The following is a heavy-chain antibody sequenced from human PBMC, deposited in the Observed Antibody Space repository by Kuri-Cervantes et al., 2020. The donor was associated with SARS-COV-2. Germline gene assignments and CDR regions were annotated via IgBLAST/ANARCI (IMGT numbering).Heavy chain of an antibody. D-gene: IGHD2-15*01. CDR3: ARSVVVVAAPYDY. V-gene: IGHV1/OR15-3*02. CDR2: INAGNGNT. CDR1: GYTFTGYY. Sequence: SVKVSCKASGYTFTGYYMHWVRQAPGQGLEWMGWINAGNGNTKYSQKFQGRVTITRDTSASTAYMELSSLRSEDTAVYYCARSVVVVAAPYDYWGQGTLVTVSS. J-gene: IGHJ4*02.